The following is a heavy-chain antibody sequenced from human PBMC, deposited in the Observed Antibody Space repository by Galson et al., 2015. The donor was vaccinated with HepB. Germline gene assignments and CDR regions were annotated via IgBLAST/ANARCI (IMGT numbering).Heavy chain of an antibody. CDR3: AKYQALSTGYYIDY. D-gene: IGHD2-2*01. J-gene: IGHJ4*02. CDR1: GFTFSSYA. CDR2: ISDSGGNT. V-gene: IGHV3-23*01. Sequence: SLRLSCAASGFTFSSYAMGWVRQAPGKGLEWVSSISDSGGNTYYADSVKGRFTISRDNSKNTLYLQMNSLRAEDTAVYYCAKYQALSTGYYIDYWGQGALVTVSS.